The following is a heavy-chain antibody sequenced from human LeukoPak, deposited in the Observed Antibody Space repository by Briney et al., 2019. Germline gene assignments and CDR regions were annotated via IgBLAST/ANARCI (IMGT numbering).Heavy chain of an antibody. D-gene: IGHD3-9*01. J-gene: IGHJ4*02. Sequence: GSSVKVSCKASGDTFSSYALNWVRQAPGQGLEWMGGIIPIFGTANYAQKFQGRVTITADKSTSTAYMELSSLRSEDTAVYYCARAFGYDILTGYYYYWGQGTLVTVSS. V-gene: IGHV1-69*06. CDR2: IIPIFGTA. CDR3: ARAFGYDILTGYYYY. CDR1: GDTFSSYA.